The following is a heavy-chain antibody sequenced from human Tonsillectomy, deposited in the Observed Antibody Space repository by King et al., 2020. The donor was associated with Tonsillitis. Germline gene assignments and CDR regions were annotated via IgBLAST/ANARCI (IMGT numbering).Heavy chain of an antibody. Sequence: VQLVESGGGLVQPGGSLRLSCAASGFTFSAYWMTWVRQAPGKGLEWVANIKQGGSEKYYVDSVKGRFTISRDNAKNSLYLQMNSLRAEDTAVYYCARGDGGLDYWGQGTLVTVSS. D-gene: IGHD3-22*01. CDR1: GFTFSAYW. CDR2: IKQGGSEK. CDR3: ARGDGGLDY. J-gene: IGHJ4*02. V-gene: IGHV3-7*03.